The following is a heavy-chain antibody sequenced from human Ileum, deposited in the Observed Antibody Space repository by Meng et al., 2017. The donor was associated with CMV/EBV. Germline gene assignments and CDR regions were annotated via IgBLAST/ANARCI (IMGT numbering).Heavy chain of an antibody. Sequence: EMQLLESGGGLVQPGGSLRLSCAASGVTFANYAMTWVRQTPGKGLEWVSALSASGATTYSADSLKGRFTISRDNSDNTLFLQMNSLRADDTAVYYCAKGVNSMTTGGDYWGRGTLVTVSS. J-gene: IGHJ4*02. CDR2: LSASGATT. CDR1: GVTFANYA. D-gene: IGHD4-17*01. V-gene: IGHV3-23*01. CDR3: AKGVNSMTTGGDY.